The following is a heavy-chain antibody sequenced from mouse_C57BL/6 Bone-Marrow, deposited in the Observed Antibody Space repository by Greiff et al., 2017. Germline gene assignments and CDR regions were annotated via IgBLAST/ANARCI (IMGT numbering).Heavy chain of an antibody. Sequence: VKLVESGPELVKPGASVKLSCKASGYTFTSYDINWVKQRPGQGLEWIGWIYPRDGSTKYNEKFKGKATLTVDTSSSTAYMELHSLTSEDSAVYFCLHATPFAYWGQGTLVTVSA. V-gene: IGHV1-85*01. D-gene: IGHD1-1*01. CDR2: IYPRDGST. CDR3: LHATPFAY. J-gene: IGHJ3*01. CDR1: GYTFTSYD.